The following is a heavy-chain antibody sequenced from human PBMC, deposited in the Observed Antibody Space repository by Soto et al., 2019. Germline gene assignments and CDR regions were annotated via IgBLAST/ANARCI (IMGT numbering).Heavy chain of an antibody. CDR1: GGTFSSYA. CDR3: ARVRDLPPITMVRGVIAPFDY. CDR2: IIPIFGTA. J-gene: IGHJ4*02. V-gene: IGHV1-69*13. D-gene: IGHD3-10*01. Sequence: ASVKVSCKASGGTFSSYAISWVRQAPGQGLEWMGGIIPIFGTANYAQKFQGRVTITADESTSTAYMELSSLRSEDTAVYYCARVRDLPPITMVRGVIAPFDYWGQGTLVTVSS.